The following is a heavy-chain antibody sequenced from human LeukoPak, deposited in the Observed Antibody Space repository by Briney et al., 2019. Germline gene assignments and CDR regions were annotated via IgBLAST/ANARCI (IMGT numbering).Heavy chain of an antibody. CDR3: ASRGYSYGPYDY. J-gene: IGHJ4*02. CDR2: ISGSGGST. V-gene: IGHV3-23*01. D-gene: IGHD5-18*01. CDR1: GFTFSSYA. Sequence: GSLRLSCAASGFTFSSYAMSWVRQAPGKGLEGVSAISGSGGSTYYADSVKGRFTISRDNSKNTLYLQMNSLRAEDTAVYYCASRGYSYGPYDYWGQGTLVTVSS.